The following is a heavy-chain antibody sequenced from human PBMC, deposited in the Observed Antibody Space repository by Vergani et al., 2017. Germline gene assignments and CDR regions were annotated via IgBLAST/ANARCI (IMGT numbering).Heavy chain of an antibody. CDR3: ARSLTTVTSRGTYYYYYGMDV. CDR1: GFTVSSNY. Sequence: EVQLVESGGGLVQPGGSLRLSCAASGFTVSSNYMSWVRQAPGKGLEWVSVIYSGGSTYYADSVKGRFTISRDDSKNTLYLQMNSLRAEDTAVYYCARSLTTVTSRGTYYYYYGMDVWGQG. V-gene: IGHV3-66*02. J-gene: IGHJ6*02. D-gene: IGHD4-17*01. CDR2: IYSGGST.